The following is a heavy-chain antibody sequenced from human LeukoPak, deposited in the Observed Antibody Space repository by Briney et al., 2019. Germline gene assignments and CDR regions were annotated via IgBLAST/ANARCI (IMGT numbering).Heavy chain of an antibody. CDR2: IYYSGCT. CDR3: ARGLIFDY. CDR1: GGSISSGGYY. J-gene: IGHJ4*02. Sequence: SETLSLTCTVSGGSISSGGYYWRWIRQHPGKGLEWIVYIYYSGCTYDDPSLKSQVTISVDTSKNQFSLKLSSVTAADKAVYYCARGLIFDYWGQGTLVTVSS. V-gene: IGHV4-31*01.